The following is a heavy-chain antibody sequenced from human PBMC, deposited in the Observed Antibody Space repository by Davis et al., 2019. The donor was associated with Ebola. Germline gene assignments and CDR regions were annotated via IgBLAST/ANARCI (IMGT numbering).Heavy chain of an antibody. CDR3: ARGQQLITWSCFDP. D-gene: IGHD6-13*01. V-gene: IGHV1-69*13. CDR2: IIPVFGIP. CDR1: GGTFSSYA. Sequence: SVKVSCKASGGTFSSYAISWVRQAPGQGLDWMGGIIPVFGIPKYAQKFQGRVTITADESTSTAYMELSSLRSEDTAVYYCARGQQLITWSCFDPWGQGTLVTVSS. J-gene: IGHJ5*02.